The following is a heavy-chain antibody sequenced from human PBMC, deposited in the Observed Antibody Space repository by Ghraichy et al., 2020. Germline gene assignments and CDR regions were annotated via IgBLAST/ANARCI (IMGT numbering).Heavy chain of an antibody. CDR3: ARDCPYLGQWLADYGMDV. V-gene: IGHV3-21*01. CDR1: GFTFSSYS. J-gene: IGHJ6*02. D-gene: IGHD6-19*01. CDR2: ISSSSSYI. Sequence: GGSLRLSCAASGFTFSSYSMNWVRQAPGKGLEWVSSISSSSSYIYYADSVKGRFTISRDNAKNSLYLQMNSLRAEDTAVYYCARDCPYLGQWLADYGMDVWGQGTTVTVSS.